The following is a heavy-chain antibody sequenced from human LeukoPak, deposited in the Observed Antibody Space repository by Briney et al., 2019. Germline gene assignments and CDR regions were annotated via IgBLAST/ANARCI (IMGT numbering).Heavy chain of an antibody. CDR1: GGTFSSYA. Sequence: GSSVKVSCKASGGTFSSYAISWVRQAPGQGLEWMGGIIPIFGTSNYAQKFQGRVTITTDESTTTAYMEMSSLRYEDTAVYYCARGILEYCSSTSCYSPRYYYMDVWGKGTTVTVSS. J-gene: IGHJ6*03. CDR2: IIPIFGTS. CDR3: ARGILEYCSSTSCYSPRYYYMDV. V-gene: IGHV1-69*05. D-gene: IGHD2-2*01.